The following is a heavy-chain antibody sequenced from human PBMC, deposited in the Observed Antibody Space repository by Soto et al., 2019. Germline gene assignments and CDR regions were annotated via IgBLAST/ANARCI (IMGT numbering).Heavy chain of an antibody. J-gene: IGHJ4*02. CDR3: ANHIAAAGTFDY. D-gene: IGHD6-13*01. V-gene: IGHV4-61*01. CDR2: IYYSGST. Sequence: QVQLQESGPGLVKPSETLSLTCTVSGGSVSSGSYYWSWIRQPPGKRLEWIGYIYYSGSTNYNPSLKSRVTISVDTSKHQFSLKLSSVTAADTAVYYCANHIAAAGTFDYWGQGTLVTVSS. CDR1: GGSVSSGSYY.